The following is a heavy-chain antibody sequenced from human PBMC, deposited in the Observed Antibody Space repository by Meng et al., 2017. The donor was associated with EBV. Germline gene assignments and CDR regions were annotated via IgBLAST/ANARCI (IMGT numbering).Heavy chain of an antibody. Sequence: QVGESAAEVKKAGSSVKVSCKTAGGPFRYYAISWVRQAPGQGLEWLGGFLPRLGAPNYAQKFHGRVKITADESTSTHYMDLSSLRSEDTAIYYCASESGRGYTPDYWGQGTLVTVSS. CDR3: ASESGRGYTPDY. V-gene: IGHV1-69*01. CDR1: GGPFRYYA. D-gene: IGHD3-10*01. CDR2: FLPRLGAP. J-gene: IGHJ4*02.